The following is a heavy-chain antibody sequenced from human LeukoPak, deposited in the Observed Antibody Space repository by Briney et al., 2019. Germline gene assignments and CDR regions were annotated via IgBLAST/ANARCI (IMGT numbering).Heavy chain of an antibody. V-gene: IGHV4-34*01. J-gene: IGHJ6*03. CDR2: INHSGST. CDR3: ARSTTVIQNYYYYYMDV. CDR1: GDSISTYY. Sequence: SETLSLTCTVSGDSISTYYWSWIRQPPGKGLEWIGEINHSGSTNYNPSLKSRVTISVDTSKNQFSLKLSSVTAADTAVYYCARSTTVIQNYYYYYMDVWGKGTTVTVSS. D-gene: IGHD4-11*01.